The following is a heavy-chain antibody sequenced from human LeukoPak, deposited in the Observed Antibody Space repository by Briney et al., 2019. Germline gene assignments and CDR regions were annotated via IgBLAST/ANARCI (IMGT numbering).Heavy chain of an antibody. CDR1: GFTFSSYW. V-gene: IGHV3-74*01. D-gene: IGHD3-3*01. CDR3: ARESRITIFGEVLNRFDP. Sequence: GGSLRLSCAASGFTFSSYWMHWVRQAPGKGLVWVSRIYSDGSITSYADSVKGRFTISRDNAKNTLYLQMNSLRAEDTAVYYCARESRITIFGEVLNRFDPWGQGTQVTVSS. CDR2: IYSDGSIT. J-gene: IGHJ5*02.